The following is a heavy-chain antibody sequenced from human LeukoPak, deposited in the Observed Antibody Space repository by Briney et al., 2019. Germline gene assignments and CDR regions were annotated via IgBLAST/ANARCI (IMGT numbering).Heavy chain of an antibody. CDR1: GGSISSYY. J-gene: IGHJ4*02. CDR3: ARDGRGSYIVPGSRPIDY. Sequence: SETLSLTCTVSGGSISSYYWSWIRQPPGKGLEWIGYIYYSGSTNYNPSLKSRVTISVDTSKNQFSLKLSSVTAADTAVYYCARDGRGSYIVPGSRPIDYWGQGTLVTVSS. D-gene: IGHD2-15*01. CDR2: IYYSGST. V-gene: IGHV4-59*12.